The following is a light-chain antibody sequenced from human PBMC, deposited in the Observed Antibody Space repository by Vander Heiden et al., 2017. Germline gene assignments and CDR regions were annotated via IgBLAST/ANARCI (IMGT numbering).Light chain of an antibody. CDR1: QSVLYSSNNKNY. CDR2: WAS. V-gene: IGKV4-1*01. Sequence: VMTQSPDSLAVSLGERATINCKSSQSVLYSSNNKNYLAWYQQKPGQPPKLLIYWASTRESGVPDRFSGRGSGTDFTLTISSLQAEDVAVYYCQQDDSTPYTFGQGTKLEIK. CDR3: QQDDSTPYT. J-gene: IGKJ2*01.